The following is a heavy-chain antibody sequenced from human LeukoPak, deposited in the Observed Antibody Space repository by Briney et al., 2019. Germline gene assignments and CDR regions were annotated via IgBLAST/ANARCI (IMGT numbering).Heavy chain of an antibody. CDR1: GYTFTSYG. CDR3: ARDAYYRYCSSTSCLGWFDP. Sequence: ASVTVSCKASGYTFTSYGISWVRQAPGQGLEWMGWISAYNGNTNYAQKLQGRVTMTTDTSTSTAYMELRSLRSDDTAVYYCARDAYYRYCSSTSCLGWFDPWGQGTLVTVSS. J-gene: IGHJ5*02. V-gene: IGHV1-18*01. D-gene: IGHD2-2*01. CDR2: ISAYNGNT.